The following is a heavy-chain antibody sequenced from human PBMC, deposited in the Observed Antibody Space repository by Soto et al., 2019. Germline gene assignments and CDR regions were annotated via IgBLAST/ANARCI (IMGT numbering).Heavy chain of an antibody. J-gene: IGHJ4*02. Sequence: GGSLGLPCEASGFSFSDYWIHWVRQAPGRGLVWVSRVQGNGIGKNYAASVEGRFTISRDNAKNTVYLQMNGLRSDDTALYYCALPYALDPAGFDYWGQGTL. V-gene: IGHV3-74*01. CDR2: VQGNGIGK. D-gene: IGHD6-13*01. CDR3: ALPYALDPAGFDY. CDR1: GFSFSDYW.